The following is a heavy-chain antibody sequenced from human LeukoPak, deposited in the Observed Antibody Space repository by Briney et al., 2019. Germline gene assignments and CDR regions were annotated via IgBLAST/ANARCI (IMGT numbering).Heavy chain of an antibody. CDR1: GGSFSGYY. CDR2: INHSGST. V-gene: IGHV4-34*01. Sequence: NPSETLSLTCAVYGGSFSGYYWSWIRQPPGKGLEWIGEINHSGSTNYNPSLKSRVTISVDTSKNQFSLKLSSVTAADTAVYYCARGPMWLQSYYFDYWGQGTLVTVSS. D-gene: IGHD5-24*01. CDR3: ARGPMWLQSYYFDY. J-gene: IGHJ4*02.